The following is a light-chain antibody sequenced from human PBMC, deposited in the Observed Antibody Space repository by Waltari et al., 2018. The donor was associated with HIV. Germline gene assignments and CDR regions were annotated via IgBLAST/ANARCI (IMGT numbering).Light chain of an antibody. Sequence: QSVLTQPPSASGTPGQRVTISCSGSSSNIGSNTVNWYQQLPGTAPKLLIYSNNQLPSGVPDRFSGSKSGTSASLAISGLQSEDEADYYCAAWDDSLNGHWVFGGGTKLTVL. CDR3: AAWDDSLNGHWV. V-gene: IGLV1-44*01. CDR2: SNN. CDR1: SSNIGSNT. J-gene: IGLJ3*02.